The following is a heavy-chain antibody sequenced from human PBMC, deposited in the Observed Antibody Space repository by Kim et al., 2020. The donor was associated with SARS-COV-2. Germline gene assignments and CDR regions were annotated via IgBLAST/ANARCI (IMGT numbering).Heavy chain of an antibody. CDR3: ARGIVVVPAANYFDY. J-gene: IGHJ4*02. Sequence: PSRKSRVTISVDTSKNQFSLKLSSVTAADTAVYYCARGIVVVPAANYFDYWGQGTLVTVSS. V-gene: IGHV4-34*01. D-gene: IGHD2-2*01.